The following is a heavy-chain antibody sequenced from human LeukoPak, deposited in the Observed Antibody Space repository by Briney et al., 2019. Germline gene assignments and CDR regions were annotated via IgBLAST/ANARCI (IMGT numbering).Heavy chain of an antibody. V-gene: IGHV3-23*01. CDR2: ISGSGGST. Sequence: PGGSLRLSCAASGFTFSSYAMSWVRQAPGKGLEWVSVISGSGGSTYYADSVKGRFTISRDNSKNTLYMQMKSLRAEDTAVYYCAKYLPNQLLKDWGQGTLVTVSS. CDR1: GFTFSSYA. D-gene: IGHD2-2*01. J-gene: IGHJ4*02. CDR3: AKYLPNQLLKD.